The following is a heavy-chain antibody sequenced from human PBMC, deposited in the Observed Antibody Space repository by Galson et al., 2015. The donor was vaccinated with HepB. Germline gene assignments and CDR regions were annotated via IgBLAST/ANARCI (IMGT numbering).Heavy chain of an antibody. CDR2: ISSSSSYI. J-gene: IGHJ4*02. CDR3: ARDKNGNFDY. V-gene: IGHV3-21*01. CDR1: GFTFSSYS. Sequence: SLRLSCAASGFTFSSYSMNWVRQAPGKGLEWVSSISSSSSYIHYADSVKGRFTISRDNAKNSLYLQMNSLRAEDTAVYYCARDKNGNFDYWGQGTLVTVSS. D-gene: IGHD1-14*01.